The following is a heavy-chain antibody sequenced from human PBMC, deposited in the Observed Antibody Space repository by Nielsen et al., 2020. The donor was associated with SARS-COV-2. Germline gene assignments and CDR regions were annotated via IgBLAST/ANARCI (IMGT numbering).Heavy chain of an antibody. D-gene: IGHD5-18*01. CDR3: ARAGLYGYSFDY. J-gene: IGHJ4*02. CDR1: GYSISSGYY. CDR2: IYYSGST. Sequence: SETLSLTCTVSGYSISSGYYWSWIRQPPGKGLEWIGYIYYSGSTNYNPSLKSRVTISVDTSKNQFSLKLSSVTAADTAVYYCARAGLYGYSFDYWGQGTLVTVSS. V-gene: IGHV4-61*01.